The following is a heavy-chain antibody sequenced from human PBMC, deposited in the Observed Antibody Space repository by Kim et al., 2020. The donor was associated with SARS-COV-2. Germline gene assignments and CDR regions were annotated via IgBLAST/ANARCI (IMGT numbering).Heavy chain of an antibody. V-gene: IGHV3-7*03. CDR1: GFTSDSYW. Sequence: GGSLRLSCAASGFTSDSYWMTWVRQAPGKGLEWLANIKQDGSEEYYVDSVKGRFTISRDNAKKSLSLQMNSLRAGDTAVYYCASERYGDEYGSKCHFGVWGRSTLVTVSS. J-gene: IGHJ2*01. CDR3: ASERYGDEYGSKCHFGV. CDR2: IKQDGSEE. D-gene: IGHD4-17*01.